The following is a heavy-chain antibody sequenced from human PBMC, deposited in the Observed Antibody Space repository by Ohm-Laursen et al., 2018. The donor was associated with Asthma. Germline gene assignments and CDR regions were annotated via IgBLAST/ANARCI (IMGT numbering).Heavy chain of an antibody. J-gene: IGHJ5*02. D-gene: IGHD6-13*01. Sequence: GTLSLTCTVSGGSISSYYWSWIRQPPGKGLEWIGYIYYSGSTNYNPSLKSRVTISVDTSKNQFSLKLSSVTAADTAVYYCARTVGEQQLGWFDPWGQGTLVTVSS. V-gene: IGHV4-59*01. CDR2: IYYSGST. CDR1: GGSISSYY. CDR3: ARTVGEQQLGWFDP.